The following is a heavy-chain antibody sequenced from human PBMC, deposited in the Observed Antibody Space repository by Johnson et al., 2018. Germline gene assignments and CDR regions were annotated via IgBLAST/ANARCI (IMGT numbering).Heavy chain of an antibody. CDR2: IKQDGSEK. J-gene: IGHJ3*02. CDR3: ARDAIAVADDAFDI. CDR1: GFTFSSYW. D-gene: IGHD6-19*01. Sequence: VQLVQSGGGLVQXGGSLRLXCAASGFTFSSYWMSWVRQAPGKGLAWVANIKQDGSEKYYVDSVKGRFTISRDNAKNSLYLPMNSLRAEDTAVYYCARDAIAVADDAFDIWGQGTMVTVSS. V-gene: IGHV3-7*01.